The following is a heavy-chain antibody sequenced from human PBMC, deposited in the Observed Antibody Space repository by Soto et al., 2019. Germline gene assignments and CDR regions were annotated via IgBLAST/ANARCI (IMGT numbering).Heavy chain of an antibody. Sequence: QAQLVESGGGVVQPGRSLRLSCVTSGFTFSRYGIHWVRQAPGKGLEWVGIIWYDGSNTYYADSVKGRFTISRDNSKNTLYLQMNSLRVEDTAVYYCARDNVHSAYYIDRWGQGTLVIVSS. D-gene: IGHD1-26*01. V-gene: IGHV3-33*01. J-gene: IGHJ4*02. CDR3: ARDNVHSAYYIDR. CDR1: GFTFSRYG. CDR2: IWYDGSNT.